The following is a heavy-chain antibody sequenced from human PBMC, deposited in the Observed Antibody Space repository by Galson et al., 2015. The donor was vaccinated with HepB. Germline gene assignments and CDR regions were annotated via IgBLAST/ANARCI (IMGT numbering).Heavy chain of an antibody. J-gene: IGHJ4*02. CDR1: GPTFTSNY. CDR2: INPRDSST. Sequence: SVKVSCKAAGPTFTSNYIHWVRQAPGQGLEWMGLINPRDSSTDYAQKFQGRVPVTRDTSTSTIYMELSSLTSEDTAVYYCAREGLTLKHFDYWGQGTLVTVSS. D-gene: IGHD4/OR15-4a*01. V-gene: IGHV1-46*01. CDR3: AREGLTLKHFDY.